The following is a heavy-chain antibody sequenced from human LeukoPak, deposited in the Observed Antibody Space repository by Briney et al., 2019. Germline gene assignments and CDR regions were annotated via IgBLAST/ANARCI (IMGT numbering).Heavy chain of an antibody. D-gene: IGHD2-15*01. CDR3: TRGCSGGSCSRDAMDV. J-gene: IGHJ6*02. Sequence: GESLKISCKASGYSFSSDWIAWVRQMPGKGLGWMGIIFPIDSETTYSPSFQGQVTISADKSISTAYPQWSSLKASDTAMYYCTRGCSGGSCSRDAMDVWGQGTMVTVSS. V-gene: IGHV5-51*01. CDR1: GYSFSSDW. CDR2: IFPIDSET.